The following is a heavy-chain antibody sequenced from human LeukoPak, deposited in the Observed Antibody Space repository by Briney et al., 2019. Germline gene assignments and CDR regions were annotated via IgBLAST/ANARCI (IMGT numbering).Heavy chain of an antibody. J-gene: IGHJ4*02. CDR1: GFTFSSFS. V-gene: IGHV3-21*01. CDR2: ISSSSGSI. CDR3: ARVTTYCESGCYSLTDY. D-gene: IGHD2-21*02. Sequence: GGSLRLSCAASGFTFSSFSMNWVRQAPGKGLEWVSSISSSSGSIYYADSLKGRFTISRDNARNSLYLQMDSLRAEDTDVYYCARVTTYCESGCYSLTDYWGQETLVSVSS.